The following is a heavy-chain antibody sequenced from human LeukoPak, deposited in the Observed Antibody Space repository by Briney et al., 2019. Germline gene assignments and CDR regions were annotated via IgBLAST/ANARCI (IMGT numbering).Heavy chain of an antibody. Sequence: GGSLRLSCAASGFTFTSYGMHWVRQAPGKGLEWVGDIWYDGSNKYYADSVKGRFTISRDNSKNTLYLKMNSLRAEDTAVYYCARDRIAAVRFDYWGQGTLVTVSS. CDR1: GFTFTSYG. CDR2: IWYDGSNK. CDR3: ARDRIAAVRFDY. V-gene: IGHV3-33*01. D-gene: IGHD6-13*01. J-gene: IGHJ4*02.